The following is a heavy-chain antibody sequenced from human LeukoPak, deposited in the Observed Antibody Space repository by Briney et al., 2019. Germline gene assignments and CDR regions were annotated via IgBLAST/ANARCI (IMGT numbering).Heavy chain of an antibody. J-gene: IGHJ4*02. CDR3: AKRGPAVVTHFDT. CDR1: GYSISCGYY. V-gene: IGHV4-38-2*01. Sequence: SETLSLTRALSGYSISCGYYWGWNRQPPGKGLDWVASMYHNGYTYYNPSLKSQVTISVHPSKSQVSLRLSSVTAAGTAVYYCAKRGPAVVTHFDTWGQGTLVTVS. D-gene: IGHD4-23*01. CDR2: MYHNGYT.